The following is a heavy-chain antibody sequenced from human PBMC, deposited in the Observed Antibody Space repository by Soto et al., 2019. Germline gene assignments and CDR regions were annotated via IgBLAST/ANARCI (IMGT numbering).Heavy chain of an antibody. CDR2: IDPSDSYT. V-gene: IGHV5-10-1*01. CDR1: GYSFTSYW. J-gene: IGHJ4*02. D-gene: IGHD5-18*01. Sequence: GESLKISCKGSGYSFTSYWISWVRQMPGKGLEWMGRIDPSDSYTNYSPSFQGHVTISADKSISTAYLQWSSLKASDTAMYYCARPRTSYTAMADYWGQGTLVTVSS. CDR3: ARPRTSYTAMADY.